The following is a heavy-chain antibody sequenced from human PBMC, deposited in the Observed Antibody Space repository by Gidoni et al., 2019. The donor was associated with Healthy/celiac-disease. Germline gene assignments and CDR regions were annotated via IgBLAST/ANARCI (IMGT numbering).Heavy chain of an antibody. CDR2: IGSAGDT. J-gene: IGHJ6*02. D-gene: IGHD1-26*01. CDR3: AREKVGATTSGDYYYYGMDV. Sequence: EVQLVESGGGLVQPGGSLRLSCAASVFTFSSYDLHGVRPATGKGLEWVSAIGSAGDTYYPGSVKGRFTISRENAKNSLYLQMNSLRAGDTAVYYCAREKVGATTSGDYYYYGMDVWGQGTTVTVSS. CDR1: VFTFSSYD. V-gene: IGHV3-13*01.